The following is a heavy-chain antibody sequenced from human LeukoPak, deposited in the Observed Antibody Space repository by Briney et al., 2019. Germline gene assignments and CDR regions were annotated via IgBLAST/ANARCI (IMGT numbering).Heavy chain of an antibody. V-gene: IGHV3-48*03. J-gene: IGHJ4*02. CDR1: GFTFSSYE. CDR3: ARDNYGDFFDY. CDR2: ISSSGSTI. Sequence: GGSLRLSCAASGFTFSSYEMNWVRQAPGKGLEWVSYISSSGSTIYYADSVKGRITISRDNAKNSLYLQMNSLRAEDTAVYYCARDNYGDFFDYWGQGTLVTVSS. D-gene: IGHD4-17*01.